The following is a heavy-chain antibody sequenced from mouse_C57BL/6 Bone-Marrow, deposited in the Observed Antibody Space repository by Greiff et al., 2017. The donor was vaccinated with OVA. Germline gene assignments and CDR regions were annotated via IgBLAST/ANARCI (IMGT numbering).Heavy chain of an antibody. CDR2: IDPNSGGT. CDR3: AEGYYGDYYAMDY. J-gene: IGHJ4*01. V-gene: IGHV1-72*01. D-gene: IGHD1-1*01. Sequence: QVQLQQPGAELVKPGASVKLSCKASGYTFTSYWMHWVKQRPGRGLEWIGRIDPNSGGTKYNEKFKSKATLTVDKPSSTAYMQLSRLTSEDSAVYYCAEGYYGDYYAMDYWGQGTSVTVSS. CDR1: GYTFTSYW.